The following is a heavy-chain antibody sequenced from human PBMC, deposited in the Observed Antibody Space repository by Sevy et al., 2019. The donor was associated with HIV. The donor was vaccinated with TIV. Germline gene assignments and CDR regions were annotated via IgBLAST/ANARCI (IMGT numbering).Heavy chain of an antibody. CDR2: ISWNSGSI. D-gene: IGHD5-18*01. V-gene: IGHV3-9*01. Sequence: GGSLRLSCAASGFTFDDYAIYWVRQAPGKGLEWVSGISWNSGSIGYADSVMGRFTISRDNAKNSLYLQMNSLRPEDTAWYYCANGYSYGLPIQYGMDVWGQGTTVTVSS. J-gene: IGHJ6*02. CDR3: ANGYSYGLPIQYGMDV. CDR1: GFTFDDYA.